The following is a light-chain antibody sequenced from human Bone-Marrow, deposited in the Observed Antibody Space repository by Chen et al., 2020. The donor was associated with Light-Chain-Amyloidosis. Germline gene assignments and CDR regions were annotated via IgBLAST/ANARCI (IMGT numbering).Light chain of an antibody. CDR3: QSADSSGTYEVI. Sequence: SYELTQPPSVSVSPGQTARITCSGDDLPTKYAYWYQQKQGQAPVLVIHGDTERPSGISERFSGSSAGTTATLTIRGVQAEDEADYHCQSADSSGTYEVIFGGGTKLTVL. V-gene: IGLV3-25*03. CDR2: GDT. CDR1: DLPTKY. J-gene: IGLJ2*01.